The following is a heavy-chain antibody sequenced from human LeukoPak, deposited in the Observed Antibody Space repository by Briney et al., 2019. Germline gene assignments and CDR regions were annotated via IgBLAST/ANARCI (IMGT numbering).Heavy chain of an antibody. J-gene: IGHJ4*02. Sequence: GGSLRLSCSASGFSLGDYWMNWVRQAPGKGLEWLATIKQDGSETHYVDSAKGRLSISRDNAKNSLYLQINSLRAEDTAVYYCARGRHLWFGDSWGQGTLVTVSS. CDR3: ARGRHLWFGDS. CDR1: GFSLGDYW. V-gene: IGHV3-7*01. D-gene: IGHD3-10*01. CDR2: IKQDGSET.